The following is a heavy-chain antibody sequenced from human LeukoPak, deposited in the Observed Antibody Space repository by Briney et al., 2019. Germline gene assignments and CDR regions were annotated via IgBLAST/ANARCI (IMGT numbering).Heavy chain of an antibody. CDR2: IYTSGST. CDR3: ARDSGIAADGTWFDP. J-gene: IGHJ5*02. V-gene: IGHV4-4*07. D-gene: IGHD6-13*01. Sequence: SETLSLTCTVSGGSIRSYYWSWIRQPAGKGLEWIGRIYTSGSTNYNPSLKSRVTMSVDTSKNQFSLKLRSVTAADTAVYYCARDSGIAADGTWFDPWGQGTLVTVSS. CDR1: GGSIRSYY.